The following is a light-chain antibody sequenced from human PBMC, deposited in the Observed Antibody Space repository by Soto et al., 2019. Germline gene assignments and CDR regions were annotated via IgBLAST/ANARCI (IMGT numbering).Light chain of an antibody. CDR3: QHYGSAPLT. CDR1: QSVSNNY. V-gene: IGKV3-20*01. Sequence: EIVLTQSPGTLSLSPGERATLSCRASQSVSNNYLAWYQQKPGQAPRLLISGASSRATGIPDRFNGSGSGTDFTLTISRLEPEDFAVYYCQHYGSAPLTFGGGTKVEIK. J-gene: IGKJ4*01. CDR2: GAS.